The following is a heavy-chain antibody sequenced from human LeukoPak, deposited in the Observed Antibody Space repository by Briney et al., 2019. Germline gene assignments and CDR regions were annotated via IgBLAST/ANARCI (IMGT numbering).Heavy chain of an antibody. Sequence: ASVKVSCMPSVYTFRNSGIVWVRQAPRQGLEWMGWITAGNGNTNYAQKVQGRVTMTTDTPTRTAYIELSTLRSDDTAVYFCAKDWARGYSYGYNAFDIWGQGTMVTVSS. V-gene: IGHV1-18*01. CDR2: ITAGNGNT. J-gene: IGHJ3*02. D-gene: IGHD5-18*01. CDR3: AKDWARGYSYGYNAFDI. CDR1: VYTFRNSG.